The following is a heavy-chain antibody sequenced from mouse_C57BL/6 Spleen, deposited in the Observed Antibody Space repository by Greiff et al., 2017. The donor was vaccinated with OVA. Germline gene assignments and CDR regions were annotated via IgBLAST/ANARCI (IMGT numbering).Heavy chain of an antibody. Sequence: VQLKQPGAELVKPGASVKLSCKASGHTFTSYWMQWVKQRPGQGLEWIGEIDPSDSYTNYNQKFKGKATLTVDTASSTAYMQLSSLTSEDSAVYYCAREGNTGDWGQGTTLTVSS. CDR3: AREGNTGD. J-gene: IGHJ2*01. CDR2: IDPSDSYT. V-gene: IGHV1-50*01. D-gene: IGHD5-1-1*01. CDR1: GHTFTSYW.